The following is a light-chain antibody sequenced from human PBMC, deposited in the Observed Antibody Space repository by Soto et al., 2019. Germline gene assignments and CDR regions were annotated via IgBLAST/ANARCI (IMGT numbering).Light chain of an antibody. Sequence: QSALTQPRSVSGSPGHSVTISCFGTSSDIGSYNAGSWYQQHPGKAPKLIIFDVFERPSGVPDRFSGSKSGNSASLTISGLQAEDEADYFCKSYAGSNTYVFGSGTKLTVL. CDR3: KSYAGSNTYV. CDR2: DVF. V-gene: IGLV2-11*01. CDR1: SSDIGSYNA. J-gene: IGLJ1*01.